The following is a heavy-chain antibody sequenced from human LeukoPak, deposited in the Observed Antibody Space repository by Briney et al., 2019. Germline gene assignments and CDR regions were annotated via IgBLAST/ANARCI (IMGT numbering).Heavy chain of an antibody. J-gene: IGHJ4*02. D-gene: IGHD1-26*01. CDR3: ARGEWDLRG. Sequence: RSGGSLRLSCAASGFMFADHGMTWVRQVPGKGLEWVSGINWNGGSTGYVDSVKGRFTISRDNAKNVLFLQMNNLRAEDTAFYYCARGEWDLRGWGQGTLVIVSS. CDR1: GFMFADHG. CDR2: INWNGGST. V-gene: IGHV3-20*04.